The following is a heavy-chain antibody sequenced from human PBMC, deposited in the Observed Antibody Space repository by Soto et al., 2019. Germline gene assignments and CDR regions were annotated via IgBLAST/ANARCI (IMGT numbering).Heavy chain of an antibody. CDR3: ARDRADMVRGVPVD. CDR1: GGSISSGGYY. V-gene: IGHV4-31*03. J-gene: IGHJ4*02. D-gene: IGHD3-10*01. CDR2: IYYNGST. Sequence: QVQLQESGPGLVKPSQTLSLTCTVSGGSISSGGYYWSWIRQHPGKGLEWIGYIYYNGSTYYNPSLKSRVTRSVDTSKNQFSLKLSSVTAADTAVYYCARDRADMVRGVPVDWGQGTLVTVSS.